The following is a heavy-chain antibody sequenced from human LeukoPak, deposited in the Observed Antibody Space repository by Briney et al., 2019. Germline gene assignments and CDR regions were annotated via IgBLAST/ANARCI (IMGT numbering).Heavy chain of an antibody. D-gene: IGHD3-22*01. Sequence: GGSLRLSCAASGFTVSSSYMTWVRQAPGKGLEWVSVIYSGGSTYYADSVKGRFTISRGNSKNTLYLQMNSLRAEDTAVYYCARGGVTMIVPILWGQGTLVTVSS. CDR3: ARGGVTMIVPIL. J-gene: IGHJ4*02. CDR1: GFTVSSSY. CDR2: IYSGGST. V-gene: IGHV3-53*01.